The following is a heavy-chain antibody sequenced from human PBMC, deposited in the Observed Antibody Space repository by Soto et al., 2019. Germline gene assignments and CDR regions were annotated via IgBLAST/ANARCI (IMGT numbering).Heavy chain of an antibody. V-gene: IGHV4-59*01. CDR3: ARDNYDFWSGYRYYYYGMDV. CDR1: GGSISSYY. CDR2: IYYSGST. D-gene: IGHD3-3*01. J-gene: IGHJ6*02. Sequence: SETLSLTCTVSGGSISSYYWSWIRQPPGKGLEWIGYIYYSGSTNYNPSLKSRVTISVDTSKNQFSLKLSSVTAADTAVYYCARDNYDFWSGYRYYYYGMDVWGQGTSVTVSS.